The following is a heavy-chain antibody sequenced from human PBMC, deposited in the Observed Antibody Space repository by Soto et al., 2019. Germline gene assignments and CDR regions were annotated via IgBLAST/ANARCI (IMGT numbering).Heavy chain of an antibody. Sequence: QVPLVQSGPEVRKPGASVKVSCTASGYSFHNYGIIWVRQAPGQGLEWIGWISGQIAKTNFAQKFQGRVSMTTDTSTNTAYMELSSLRSDDTAIYYCARGPPSGSFSLTPRFWGQGSVVTVSS. V-gene: IGHV1-18*04. CDR1: GYSFHNYG. D-gene: IGHD1-26*01. CDR2: ISGQIAKT. J-gene: IGHJ4*02. CDR3: ARGPPSGSFSLTPRF.